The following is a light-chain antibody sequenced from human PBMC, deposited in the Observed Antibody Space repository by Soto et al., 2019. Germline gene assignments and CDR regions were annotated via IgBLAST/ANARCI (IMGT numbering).Light chain of an antibody. V-gene: IGKV3-20*01. CDR2: RAS. CDR1: QRVSSSY. CDR3: QQYDTSPSN. J-gene: IGKJ4*01. Sequence: EIVLTQSPGTLSLSPGERATLSFRDSQRVSSSYLAWYQQKPGQAPRLLIYRASSRATGIPDRVSGSGSGTDFTLTISRLEPEDFAVYYCQQYDTSPSNFGGGAKVESK.